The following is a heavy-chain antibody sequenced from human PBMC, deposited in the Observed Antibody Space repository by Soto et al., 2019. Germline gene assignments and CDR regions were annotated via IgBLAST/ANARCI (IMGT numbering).Heavy chain of an antibody. D-gene: IGHD2-15*01. CDR3: ARDSLGYCSGGSCSASEYYYYYMDV. J-gene: IGHJ6*03. CDR1: GGSISSYY. Sequence: QVQLQESGPGLVKPSETLSLTCTVSGGSISSYYWSWIRQPPGKGLEWTGYIYDSGSTNYNPSLKSRVTIALATSKNHFSLKLSSVTAADTAVYYCARDSLGYCSGGSCSASEYYYYYMDVWGQGTTVTVSS. CDR2: IYDSGST. V-gene: IGHV4-59*01.